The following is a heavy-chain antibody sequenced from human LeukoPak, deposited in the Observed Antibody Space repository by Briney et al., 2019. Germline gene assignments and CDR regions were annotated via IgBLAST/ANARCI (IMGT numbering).Heavy chain of an antibody. D-gene: IGHD4-17*01. Sequence: AESLQISCKGSGYSFSDSWIGWVRQMPGKGLEWMGIIYPGDSDTRYSPSFQGQVTISADKSISTAYLQWSSLQATDTAMYYCARQYGRPFDYWGQGTLVTVSS. CDR2: IYPGDSDT. V-gene: IGHV5-51*01. CDR1: GYSFSDSW. CDR3: ARQYGRPFDY. J-gene: IGHJ4*02.